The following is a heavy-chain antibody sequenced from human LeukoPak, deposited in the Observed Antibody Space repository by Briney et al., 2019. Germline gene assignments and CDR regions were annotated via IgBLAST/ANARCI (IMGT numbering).Heavy chain of an antibody. J-gene: IGHJ4*02. V-gene: IGHV3-7*01. Sequence: PGGSLRLSCAASGFTFSSYWMSWVRQAPGKGLEWVANIKQDGSEKYYVDSVKGRFTISGDNAKNSLYLQMNSLRAEDTAVYYCASSGDEYYFDYWGQGTLVTVSS. D-gene: IGHD3-10*01. CDR2: IKQDGSEK. CDR1: GFTFSSYW. CDR3: ASSGDEYYFDY.